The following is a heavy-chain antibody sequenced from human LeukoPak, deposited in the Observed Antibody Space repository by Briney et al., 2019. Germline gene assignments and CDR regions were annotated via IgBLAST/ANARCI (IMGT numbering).Heavy chain of an antibody. V-gene: IGHV4-59*08. Sequence: PSETLSLTCTVSGGSISNYYWSWIWQPPGKGLEWIGYIYYNGGTNYNPSLKSRVTMSVDTSKNQFSLNLSSVTAADTAVYYCARQGRYMAAAGTPNFDYWGQGTLVTVSS. D-gene: IGHD6-13*01. J-gene: IGHJ4*02. CDR3: ARQGRYMAAAGTPNFDY. CDR1: GGSISNYY. CDR2: IYYNGGT.